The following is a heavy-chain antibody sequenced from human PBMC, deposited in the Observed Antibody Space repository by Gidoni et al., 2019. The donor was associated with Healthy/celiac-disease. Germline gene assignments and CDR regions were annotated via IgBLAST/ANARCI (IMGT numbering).Heavy chain of an antibody. Sequence: EVQLVESGGGLVQPGRSLRLSCSASGCTFDDYAMHWVRQAPGKGLEWVSGISWNSGSIGYADSVKGRFTISRDNAKNSLYLQMNSLRAEDTALYYCAKDSHHALGRSSFDYWGQGTLVTVSS. CDR1: GCTFDDYA. J-gene: IGHJ4*02. D-gene: IGHD6-19*01. CDR3: AKDSHHALGRSSFDY. CDR2: ISWNSGSI. V-gene: IGHV3-9*01.